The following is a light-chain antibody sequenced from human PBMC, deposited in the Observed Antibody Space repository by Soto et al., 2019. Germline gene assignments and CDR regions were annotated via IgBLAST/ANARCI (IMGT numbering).Light chain of an antibody. J-gene: IGKJ1*01. CDR1: ESISSC. CDR3: QHYQSYLWI. V-gene: IGKV1-5*03. Sequence: DIQMTQPPSTLSASVGDRVTITCRASESISSCLAWYQQKPGKAPKVLIYKASTLESGVPSRFSGSGSGTEFTLTINGLQPDDFATYFCQHYQSYLWIFGQGTKVDI. CDR2: KAS.